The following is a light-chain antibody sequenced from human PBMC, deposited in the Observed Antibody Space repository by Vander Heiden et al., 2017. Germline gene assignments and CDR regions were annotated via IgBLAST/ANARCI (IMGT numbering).Light chain of an antibody. V-gene: IGKV2-28*01. CDR3: MQALQTPWT. CDR1: QSLRHSNGKNY. CDR2: LGS. Sequence: EIVMTQSPLSLPVTPGESASISCRSSQSLRHSNGKNYLDWYLQKPGQSPQLLIYLGSDRASGVPDRFSGSGSGTDFTLKISSLEAEDVGVYYCMQALQTPWTFGQGTKVQIK. J-gene: IGKJ1*01.